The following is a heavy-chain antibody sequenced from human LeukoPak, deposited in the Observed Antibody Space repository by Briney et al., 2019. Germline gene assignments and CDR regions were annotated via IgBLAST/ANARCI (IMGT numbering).Heavy chain of an antibody. V-gene: IGHV3-23*01. CDR3: AKSDTSSSGYFDY. Sequence: PGGSLRLSCVASGFTFSTFAMNWVRQAPGKGLEWVSTISETGRSTYYADSVKGQFTISRDNSKNTLYLQMNSLRAEDTAVYYCAKSDTSSSGYFDYWGQGTLVTVSS. CDR1: GFTFSTFA. D-gene: IGHD6-6*01. J-gene: IGHJ4*02. CDR2: ISETGRST.